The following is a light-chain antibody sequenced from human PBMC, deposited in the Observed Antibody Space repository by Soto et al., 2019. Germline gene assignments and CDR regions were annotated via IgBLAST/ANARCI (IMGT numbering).Light chain of an antibody. V-gene: IGKV3-15*01. Sequence: EIVMTQSPATLSVSPGEAATLSCRARRSISRYLAWYQHQAGQAPRLLIYGASSRATGIPARFSGSGSGTEFTLTISSLQSEDFAVYYCQQYNNWPRTFGQGTKVDIK. CDR2: GAS. CDR3: QQYNNWPRT. J-gene: IGKJ1*01. CDR1: RSISRY.